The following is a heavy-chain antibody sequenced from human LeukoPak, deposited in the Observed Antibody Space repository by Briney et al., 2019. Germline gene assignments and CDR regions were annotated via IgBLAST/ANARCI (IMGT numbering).Heavy chain of an antibody. V-gene: IGHV3-69-1*02. D-gene: IGHD4-23*01. J-gene: IGHJ4*02. CDR2: ISTGTYI. CDR3: TREQDREASATVVGDY. Sequence: GGSLRLSCAASGFTFSAYGMNWVRQAPGKGLEWISHISTGTYIAYTDSVKGRFTISRDNAKNSLFLQMNSLRAEDTAVYYCTREQDREASATVVGDYWGQGTLVTVSS. CDR1: GFTFSAYG.